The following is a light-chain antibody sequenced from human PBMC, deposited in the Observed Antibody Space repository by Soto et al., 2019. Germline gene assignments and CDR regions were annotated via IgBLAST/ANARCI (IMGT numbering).Light chain of an antibody. CDR1: SSNIGAGYD. J-gene: IGLJ2*01. Sequence: QSVLTQPPSVSGAPGQRVTISCTGSSSNIGAGYDVHWYQQLPGTAPKVFIYGNSNRPSGVPDRFSGSRSGTSASLAITGLQAEDEADYYCHSYDSSLSGSVVFGGGTKLTVL. CDR3: HSYDSSLSGSVV. CDR2: GNS. V-gene: IGLV1-40*01.